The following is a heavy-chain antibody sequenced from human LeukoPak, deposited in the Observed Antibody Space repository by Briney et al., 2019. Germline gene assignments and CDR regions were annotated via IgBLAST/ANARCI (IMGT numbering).Heavy chain of an antibody. CDR1: GGSISSSSYH. CDR3: ARHYYDSSGYYYYYYYMDV. D-gene: IGHD3-22*01. V-gene: IGHV4-39*01. J-gene: IGHJ6*03. Sequence: SETLSLTCTVSGGSISSSSYHWGWIRQPPGKGLEWIGSFYYSGSTYYNPSLKSQVTISVDTSKNQFSLKLSSVTAADTAVYYCARHYYDSSGYYYYYYYMDVWGKGTTVTVSS. CDR2: FYYSGST.